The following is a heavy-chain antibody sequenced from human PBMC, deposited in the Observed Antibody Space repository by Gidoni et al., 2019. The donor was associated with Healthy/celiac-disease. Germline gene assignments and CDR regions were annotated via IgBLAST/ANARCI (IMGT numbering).Heavy chain of an antibody. D-gene: IGHD2-15*01. CDR3: AREVGLAPWY. CDR2: ISSSSSYI. CDR1: GFTFGRYS. V-gene: IGHV3-21*01. J-gene: IGHJ4*02. Sequence: EVQLVESGGGLVKPGWSVRLPGAAAGFTFGRYSMNWVRQAPGKGLEWVSSISSSSSYIYYADSVKGRFTISRDNAKNSLYLQMNSLRAEDTAVYYCAREVGLAPWYWGQGTLVTVSS.